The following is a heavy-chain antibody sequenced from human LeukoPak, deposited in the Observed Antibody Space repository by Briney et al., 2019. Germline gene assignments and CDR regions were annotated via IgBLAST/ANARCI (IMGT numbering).Heavy chain of an antibody. Sequence: GGSLRLSCAASGFTFSSYWMSWVRQAPGKGLEWVSVIYSGGSAYYADSVKGRFTISRDNSKNTLYLQMNSLRAEDTAVYYCARELGATDYWGQGTLVTVSS. CDR1: GFTFSSYW. D-gene: IGHD1-26*01. CDR3: ARELGATDY. V-gene: IGHV3-53*01. CDR2: IYSGGSA. J-gene: IGHJ4*02.